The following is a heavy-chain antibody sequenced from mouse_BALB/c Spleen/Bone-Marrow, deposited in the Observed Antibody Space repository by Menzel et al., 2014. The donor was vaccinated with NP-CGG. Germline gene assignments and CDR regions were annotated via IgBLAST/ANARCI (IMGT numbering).Heavy chain of an antibody. D-gene: IGHD1-2*01. CDR3: ARYYYGYYFDY. Sequence: VQLQQPEAELVKPGASVKLSCTASGFNIKDTYMHWVEQRPEQGLEWIGRIDPANGNTKYDPKFQGKATITADTSSNTAYLQLSSLTSEDTAVYYCARYYYGYYFDYWGQGTTLTVSS. CDR2: IDPANGNT. CDR1: GFNIKDTY. V-gene: IGHV14-3*02. J-gene: IGHJ2*01.